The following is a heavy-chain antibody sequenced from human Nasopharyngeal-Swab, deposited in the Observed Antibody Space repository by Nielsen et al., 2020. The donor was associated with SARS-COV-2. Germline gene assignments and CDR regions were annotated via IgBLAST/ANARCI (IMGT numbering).Heavy chain of an antibody. Sequence: SETLSLTCAVYGGSFSGYYWSWIRQLPGKGLEWIGEINHSGSTNYNPSLKSRVTISVDTSKNQFSLKLSSVTAADTAVYYCARIGCSSTSCYSFDYWGQGTLVTVSS. J-gene: IGHJ4*02. CDR3: ARIGCSSTSCYSFDY. V-gene: IGHV4-34*01. CDR2: INHSGST. D-gene: IGHD2-2*01. CDR1: GGSFSGYY.